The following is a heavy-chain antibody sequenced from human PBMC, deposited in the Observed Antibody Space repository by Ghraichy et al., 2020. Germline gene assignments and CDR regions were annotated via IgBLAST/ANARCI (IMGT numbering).Heavy chain of an antibody. D-gene: IGHD2-21*01. CDR3: ARSMVTHGDRYYYGMDV. J-gene: IGHJ6*02. CDR2: ISGSGGST. CDR1: GFTFSSYA. Sequence: GGSLRLSCAASGFTFSSYAMSWVRQAPGKGLEWVSAISGSGGSTYYADSVKGRFTISRDNSKNTLYLQMNSLRAEDTAVHYCARSMVTHGDRYYYGMDVWGQGTTVTVSS. V-gene: IGHV3-23*01.